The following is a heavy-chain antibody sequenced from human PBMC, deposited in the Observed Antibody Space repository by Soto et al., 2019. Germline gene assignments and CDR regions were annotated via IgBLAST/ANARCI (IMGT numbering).Heavy chain of an antibody. V-gene: IGHV6-1*01. CDR1: GDRVPSTSVA. Sequence: SQTLSLTCAISGDRVPSTSVAWNWIRQSPSRGLEGRGGTYYRSNWYNDYAVSVKSRITINPHTSKNQFSLPLNSVTPEDTAVYYCARDFQRSDGFDLRGQGALVTVSS. CDR2: TYYRSNWYN. D-gene: IGHD6-25*01. CDR3: ARDFQRSDGFDL. J-gene: IGHJ3*01.